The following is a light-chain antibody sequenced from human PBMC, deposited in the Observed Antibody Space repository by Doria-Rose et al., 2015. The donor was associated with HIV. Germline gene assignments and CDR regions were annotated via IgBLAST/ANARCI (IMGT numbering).Light chain of an antibody. CDR3: HQYGTSWT. J-gene: IGKJ1*01. CDR1: QSFSSTY. Sequence: ETVLTQSPGTLSLSPGERATLSCRASQSFSSTYLAWYQQNPGQAPSLLIYDGSTRATGIPDRFSASGSGTDFTRTINRLEPEDFALYYCHQYGTSWTFGQGTKVEI. CDR2: DGS. V-gene: IGKV3-20*01.